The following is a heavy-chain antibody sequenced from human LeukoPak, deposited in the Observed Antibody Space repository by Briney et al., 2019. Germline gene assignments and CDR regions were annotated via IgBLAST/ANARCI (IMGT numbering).Heavy chain of an antibody. J-gene: IGHJ6*03. CDR3: ARDYYDFWSGYYNYYYYYMDV. CDR2: INSDGSST. D-gene: IGHD3-3*01. V-gene: IGHV3-74*01. Sequence: GGSLRLSCAASGFTFSSYWMHWVRQAPGKGLVWVSRINSDGSSTSYADSVKGRFTISRDNAKNTLYLQMNSLRAEDTAVYYCARDYYDFWSGYYNYYYYYMDVWSKGTTVTVSS. CDR1: GFTFSSYW.